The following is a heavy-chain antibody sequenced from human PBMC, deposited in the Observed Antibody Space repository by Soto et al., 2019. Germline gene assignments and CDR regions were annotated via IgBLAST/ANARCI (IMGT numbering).Heavy chain of an antibody. Sequence: GASVKVSCKTSGYTFTDYAIHWVRQAPGQTLEWLGWIAAGNGNTRFSQKFQDRVTITRDTSATTAYMELTSLRSEDTAVYYCAKGSRMWTPDYWGQGTLVTVSS. CDR1: GYTFTDYA. D-gene: IGHD2-21*01. V-gene: IGHV1-3*01. CDR2: IAAGNGNT. CDR3: AKGSRMWTPDY. J-gene: IGHJ4*02.